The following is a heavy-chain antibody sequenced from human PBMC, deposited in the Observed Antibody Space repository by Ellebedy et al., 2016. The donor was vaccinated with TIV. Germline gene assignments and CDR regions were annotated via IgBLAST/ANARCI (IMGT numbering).Heavy chain of an antibody. CDR1: GGSISSSSYY. V-gene: IGHV4-39*01. CDR3: ARHRTSPPKEFVDCSGGSCLLNWFDP. J-gene: IGHJ5*02. D-gene: IGHD2-15*01. Sequence: SETLSLTCTVSGGSISSSSYYWGWIRQPPGKGLEWIGSIYYSGSTYYNPSLKSRVTISVDTSKNQFSLKLSSVTAADTAVYYCARHRTSPPKEFVDCSGGSCLLNWFDPWGQGTLVTVSS. CDR2: IYYSGST.